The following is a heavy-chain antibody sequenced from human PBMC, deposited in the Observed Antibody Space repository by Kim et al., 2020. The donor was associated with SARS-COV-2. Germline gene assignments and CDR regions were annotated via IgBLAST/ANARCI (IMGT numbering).Heavy chain of an antibody. V-gene: IGHV4-39*01. Sequence: KSRVTISVDTSKNQFSLKLSSVTAADTAVYYCASALDMVVVPAAHEYFQHWGQGTLVTVSS. D-gene: IGHD2-2*03. J-gene: IGHJ1*01. CDR3: ASALDMVVVPAAHEYFQH.